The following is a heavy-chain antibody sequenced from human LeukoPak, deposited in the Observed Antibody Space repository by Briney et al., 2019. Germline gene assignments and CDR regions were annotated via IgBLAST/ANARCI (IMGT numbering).Heavy chain of an antibody. D-gene: IGHD3-10*01. CDR1: GFTFSDYY. CDR2: ISSSGSTI. J-gene: IGHJ6*02. CDR3: ASRDYYGSGSPHYYGMDV. V-gene: IGHV3-11*01. Sequence: GGPLRLSCAASGFTFSDYYMSWIRQAPGKGLEWVSYISSSGSTIYYADSVKGRFTISRDNAKNSLYLQMNSLRAEDTAVYYCASRDYYGSGSPHYYGMDVWGQGTTVTVSS.